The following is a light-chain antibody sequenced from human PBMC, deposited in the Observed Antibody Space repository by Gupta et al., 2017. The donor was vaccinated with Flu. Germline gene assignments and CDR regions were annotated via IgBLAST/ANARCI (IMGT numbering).Light chain of an antibody. CDR3: CSYAGTFTFV. CDR2: GVT. Sequence: SSDVANYDYVSWYQQLPGRAPELILYGVTERPSGVPDRFSGSKSGNTASLTISGLQAEDEADYYCCSYAGTFTFVFGGGTRVSVL. V-gene: IGLV2-11*03. CDR1: SSDVANYDY. J-gene: IGLJ3*02.